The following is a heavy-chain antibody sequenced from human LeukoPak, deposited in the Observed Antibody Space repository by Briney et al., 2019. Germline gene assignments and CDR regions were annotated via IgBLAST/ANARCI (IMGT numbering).Heavy chain of an antibody. V-gene: IGHV3-30-3*01. CDR3: ARVLFGEGYRTYGMDV. D-gene: IGHD3-10*01. J-gene: IGHJ6*02. CDR2: ISYDGSNK. CDR1: GFTFSSYA. Sequence: GGSLRLSCAASGFTFSSYAMHWVRQAPGKGLEWVAVISYDGSNKYYADSVKGRFTISRDNSKNTLYLQMNSLRAEDTAVYYCARVLFGEGYRTYGMDVWGQGTTVTVSS.